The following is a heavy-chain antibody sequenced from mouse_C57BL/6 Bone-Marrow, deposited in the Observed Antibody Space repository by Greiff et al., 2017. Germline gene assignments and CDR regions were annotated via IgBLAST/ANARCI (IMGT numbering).Heavy chain of an antibody. Sequence: QVQLQQPGAELVMPGASVKLSCKASGYTFTSYWMHWVKQRPGQGLAWIGELDPSDSYTNSNQKFQGKSTLTVDKSSSKAYMQLNSLTSEDSAVYYCARELLRRAMDYWGQGTSVTVSS. CDR2: LDPSDSYT. CDR3: ARELLRRAMDY. V-gene: IGHV1-69*01. CDR1: GYTFTSYW. J-gene: IGHJ4*01. D-gene: IGHD1-1*01.